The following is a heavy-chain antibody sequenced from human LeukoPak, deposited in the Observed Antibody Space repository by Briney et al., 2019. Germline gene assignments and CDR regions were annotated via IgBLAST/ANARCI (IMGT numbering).Heavy chain of an antibody. J-gene: IGHJ4*02. V-gene: IGHV3-74*01. CDR1: GFTFDDYA. CDR3: ARFAVTTAGDY. CDR2: ITGDGSGA. Sequence: GGSLRLSCAASGFTFDDYAMHWVRQAPGKGLVWASRITGDGSGANYADSVKGRFTISRDNAKNTLYLQMNSLRAEDTAVYYCARFAVTTAGDYWGQGTLVTVSS. D-gene: IGHD1-1*01.